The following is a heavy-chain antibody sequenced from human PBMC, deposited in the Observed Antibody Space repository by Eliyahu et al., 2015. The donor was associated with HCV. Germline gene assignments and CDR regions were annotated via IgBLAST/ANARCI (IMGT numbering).Heavy chain of an antibody. CDR2: IFFSGTT. V-gene: IGHV4-31*03. Sequence: QVQLQESGPGLVKPSQTLSLTCTVSGGSINSSGYYWSWIRQPPGKGLEWIGYIFFSGTTYLNPSLKNRITMSVDTSKNQFSLKLNSVTAADTAVYYCAREHYQPPVWYFDLWGRGAVVTVSS. CDR1: GGSINSSGYY. D-gene: IGHD2-2*01. CDR3: AREHYQPPVWYFDL. J-gene: IGHJ2*01.